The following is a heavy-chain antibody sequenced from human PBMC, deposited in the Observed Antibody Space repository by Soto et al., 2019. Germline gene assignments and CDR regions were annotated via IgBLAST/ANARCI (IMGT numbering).Heavy chain of an antibody. D-gene: IGHD2-15*01. V-gene: IGHV3-11*05. J-gene: IGHJ4*02. CDR1: GFTFSDYY. CDR3: ARGYCSGGSCYSSPFDY. CDR2: ISSSSSYT. Sequence: PGGSLRLSCAASGFTFSDYYMSWIRQAPGKGLEWVSYISSSSSYTNYADSVKGRFTISRDNAKNSLYLQMNSLRAEDTAVYYCARGYCSGGSCYSSPFDYWGQGTLVTVSS.